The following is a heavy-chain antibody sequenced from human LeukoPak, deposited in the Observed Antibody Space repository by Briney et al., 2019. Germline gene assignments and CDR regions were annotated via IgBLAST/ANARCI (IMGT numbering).Heavy chain of an antibody. CDR1: GDSISSSTYY. CDR2: IYHSGSS. V-gene: IGHV4-39*07. CDR3: ARESKKRGSSPYFDY. J-gene: IGHJ4*02. Sequence: SETLSLTCTVSGDSISSSTYYWGWIRQPPGKGLEWIGSIYHSGSSYYNPSLKSRVTISVDTSKRQFSLKLSSVTAADTAVYYCARESKKRGSSPYFDYWGQGTLVTVSS. D-gene: IGHD1-26*01.